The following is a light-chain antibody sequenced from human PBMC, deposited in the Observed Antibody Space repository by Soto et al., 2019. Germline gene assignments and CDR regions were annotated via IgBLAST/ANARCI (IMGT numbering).Light chain of an antibody. V-gene: IGLV2-14*01. CDR2: EVS. Sequence: QSVLTQPASVSGSPGQSITIPCTGTSSDVGDYNYVSWYQQNPGKAPKLVIYEVSNRPSGVSNRFSGSKSGNTASLTISGLQDEDEADYYCSSYTSSRILVFGGGTKVTVL. J-gene: IGLJ2*01. CDR3: SSYTSSRILV. CDR1: SSDVGDYNY.